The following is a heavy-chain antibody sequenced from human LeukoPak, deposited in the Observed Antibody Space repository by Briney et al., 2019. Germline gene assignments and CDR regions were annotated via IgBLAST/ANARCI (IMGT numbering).Heavy chain of an antibody. CDR1: GGIFSSYA. CDR2: ISAYNGNT. CDR3: ARVTSSGWYVLGY. V-gene: IGHV1-18*01. J-gene: IGHJ4*02. Sequence: ASVKVSCKASGGIFSSYAISWVRQAPGQGLEWMGWISAYNGNTNYAQKLQGRVTMTTDTSTSTAYMELRSLRSDDTAVYYCARVTSSGWYVLGYWGQGTLVTVSS. D-gene: IGHD6-19*01.